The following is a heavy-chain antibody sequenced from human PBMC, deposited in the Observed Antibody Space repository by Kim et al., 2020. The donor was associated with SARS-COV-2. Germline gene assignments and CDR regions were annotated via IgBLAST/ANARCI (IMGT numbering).Heavy chain of an antibody. CDR3: ARTYYDNSGYYLSNWFGP. V-gene: IGHV3-21*05. CDR1: GFTFGRYG. J-gene: IGHJ5*02. CDR2: ISTSSSVI. D-gene: IGHD3-22*01. Sequence: GGSLRLSCAASGFTFGRYGMNWVRQAPGTGLEWISYISTSSSVIYYADSVKGRFTVSRDNAKDSLYLQMDSLRAEDTAFYYCARTYYDNSGYYLSNWFGP.